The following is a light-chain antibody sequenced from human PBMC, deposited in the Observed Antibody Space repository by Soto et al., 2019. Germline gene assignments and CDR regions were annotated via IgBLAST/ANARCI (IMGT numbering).Light chain of an antibody. Sequence: DIQMTQSPSTLSASVGDRVTITCRASQSISSWLAWYQQKPGKAPKLLIYDASNLESGVPSRFSGGGSGTEFSLTISSLQPDEFATYYCQQYNYLWAFGQGTKVDIK. CDR3: QQYNYLWA. V-gene: IGKV1-5*01. CDR2: DAS. J-gene: IGKJ1*01. CDR1: QSISSW.